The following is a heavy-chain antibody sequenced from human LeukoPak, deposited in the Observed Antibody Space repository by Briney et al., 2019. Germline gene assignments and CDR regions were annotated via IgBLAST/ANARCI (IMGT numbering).Heavy chain of an antibody. CDR3: ARSRGYYDSSGYYYLDY. CDR1: GYTFTSYY. Sequence: ASVKVSCKASGYTFTSYYMHWVRQAPGQGLEWMGIINPSGGSTSYAQKLQGRVTMTRDTSTSTVYMELSSLRSEDTAVYYCARSRGYYDSSGYYYLDYWGQGTLVTVSS. CDR2: INPSGGST. V-gene: IGHV1-46*01. D-gene: IGHD3-22*01. J-gene: IGHJ4*02.